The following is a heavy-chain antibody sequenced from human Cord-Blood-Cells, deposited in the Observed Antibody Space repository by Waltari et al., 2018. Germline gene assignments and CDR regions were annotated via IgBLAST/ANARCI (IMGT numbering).Heavy chain of an antibody. J-gene: IGHJ4*02. CDR2: IYYSGST. D-gene: IGHD5-12*01. CDR3: ARSVEMATIFDY. V-gene: IGHV4-59*11. CDR1: GGSLSSHY. Sequence: QVQLQESVPGLVKPSEPLSLTCTVSGGSLSSHYWSWIRQPPGKGLEWIGYIYYSGSTNYNPSLKSRVTISVDTSKNQFSLKLSSVTAADTAVYYCARSVEMATIFDYWGQGTLVTVSS.